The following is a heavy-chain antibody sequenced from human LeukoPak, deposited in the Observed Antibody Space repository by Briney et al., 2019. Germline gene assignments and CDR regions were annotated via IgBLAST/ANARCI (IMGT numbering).Heavy chain of an antibody. V-gene: IGHV4-61*09. J-gene: IGHJ5*02. Sequence: SETLSLTRTVSGGSISSGSYYWTWIRQPAGKGLEWIGHIYTSGSTNYNPSLKSRVTIAMDTSKNHFSLKLSSVTAADTAVYYCARRPGWLNSAWFDPWGQGTLVTVSS. D-gene: IGHD5-12*01. CDR2: IYTSGST. CDR1: GGSISSGSYY. CDR3: ARRPGWLNSAWFDP.